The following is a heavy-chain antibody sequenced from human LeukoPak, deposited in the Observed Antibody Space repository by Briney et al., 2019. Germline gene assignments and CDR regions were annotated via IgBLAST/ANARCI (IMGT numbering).Heavy chain of an antibody. J-gene: IGHJ4*02. Sequence: GESLQISCKGSGYSFTSYWIGWVRQLPGKGLEWMGIIYPGDSDTRYSPSFQGQVTISADKSISTAYLQWSSLKASDTAMYYCARADSSGYYYAHHDYWGQGTLVTVSS. V-gene: IGHV5-51*01. D-gene: IGHD3-22*01. CDR2: IYPGDSDT. CDR1: GYSFTSYW. CDR3: ARADSSGYYYAHHDY.